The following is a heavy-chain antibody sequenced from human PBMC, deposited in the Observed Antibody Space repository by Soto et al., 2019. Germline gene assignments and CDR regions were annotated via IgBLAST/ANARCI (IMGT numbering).Heavy chain of an antibody. Sequence: QVQLVQSGAEMKKPGSSVKVSCQSSGGTFNTYAMNWVRQAPGQGPEWMGDISPMFGAANYAPKFQDRVTITADASTGTSYMQLSSLTSEDTALYFCAREVQVHTPAFVYWGQGTLVTVSS. J-gene: IGHJ4*02. V-gene: IGHV1-69*19. D-gene: IGHD3-10*01. CDR2: ISPMFGAA. CDR1: GGTFNTYA. CDR3: AREVQVHTPAFVY.